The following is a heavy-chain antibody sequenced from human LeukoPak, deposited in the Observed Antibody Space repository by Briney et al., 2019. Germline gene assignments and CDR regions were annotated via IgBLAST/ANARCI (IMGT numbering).Heavy chain of an antibody. CDR2: IDPSDSYT. D-gene: IGHD5-18*01. CDR3: ARPGTGYSYDY. CDR1: GYSFTSYW. J-gene: IGHJ4*02. Sequence: GESLKISCQGSGYSFTSYWISWVGQMPGKGLEWMGRIDPSDSYTNYSPSFQGHVTISADKSISTAYLQWSSLKASDTAMYYCARPGTGYSYDYWGQGTLVTVSS. V-gene: IGHV5-10-1*01.